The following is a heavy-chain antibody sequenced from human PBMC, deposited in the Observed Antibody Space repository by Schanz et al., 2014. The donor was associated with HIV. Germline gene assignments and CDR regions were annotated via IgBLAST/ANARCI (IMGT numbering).Heavy chain of an antibody. CDR1: GFTFTSFG. J-gene: IGHJ6*02. Sequence: QVHLVESGGGVVQPGRSLRLSYVASGFTFTSFGMHWVRQAPGKGLDWVAVIWYDGSNKYYADSVKGRFTISRDNSKKALYLQMNSLRVEDTAVYYCASTVYPYTGSSDYYYGMDVWGQGTTVTVSS. CDR2: IWYDGSNK. V-gene: IGHV3-33*01. CDR3: ASTVYPYTGSSDYYYGMDV. D-gene: IGHD6-6*01.